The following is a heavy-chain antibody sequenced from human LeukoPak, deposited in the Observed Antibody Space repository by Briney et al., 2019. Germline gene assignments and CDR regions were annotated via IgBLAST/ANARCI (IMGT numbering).Heavy chain of an antibody. CDR1: GYSFTSYW. CDR2: IGPSDSET. V-gene: IGHV5-51*01. CDR3: ARQTAMGRSGDY. J-gene: IGHJ4*02. Sequence: GESLKISCKASGYSFTSYWIGWVRQMPGKGLEWMGIIGPSDSETRYTPSFQGQVTISVDKSLTTADLQWNSLKASDTAMYYCARQTAMGRSGDYWGQGTLVTVSS. D-gene: IGHD5-18*01.